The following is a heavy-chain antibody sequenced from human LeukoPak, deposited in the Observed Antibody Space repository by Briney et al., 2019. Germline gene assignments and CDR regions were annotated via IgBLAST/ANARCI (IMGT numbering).Heavy chain of an antibody. CDR1: GFTFSSYG. CDR2: IWFDGSKE. J-gene: IGHJ4*02. Sequence: PGGSLRLSCEASGFTFSSYGMHWVRQAPGKGLEWVAYIWFDGSKEYYVDSVKGRFVISRDNSKNTLYLQMNSLRADDTAVYYCAKDFDSWRRPGIDYWGQRSLVTVSS. CDR3: AKDFDSWRRPGIDY. V-gene: IGHV3-30*02. D-gene: IGHD3-3*01.